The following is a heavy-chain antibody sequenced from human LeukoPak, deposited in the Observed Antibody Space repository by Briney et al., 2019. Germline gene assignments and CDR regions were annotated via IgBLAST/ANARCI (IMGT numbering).Heavy chain of an antibody. CDR3: SRENGAFSPFGY. D-gene: IGHD2-8*01. V-gene: IGHV4-4*02. J-gene: IGHJ4*02. Sequence: SETLSLTCGVSGGSITSTNWWSWVRPPPGQGLEWIGEVSLSRLTNYNPSLSSRVIMALDTSKNHLSLNLTSVTAADTAVYYCSRENGAFSPFGYWGQGTLVTVPS. CDR1: GGSITSTNW. CDR2: VSLSRLT.